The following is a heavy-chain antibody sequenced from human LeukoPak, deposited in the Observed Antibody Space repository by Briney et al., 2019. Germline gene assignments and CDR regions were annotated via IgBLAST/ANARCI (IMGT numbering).Heavy chain of an antibody. CDR1: GFTFSSHS. Sequence: GGSLRLSFPASGFTFSSHSMKWARQAPGKGLEGVSYISSSGSNIYYADSVKGRFTISRDNAKNSLYLQMNSLRAEDTAVYYCARKSLQGWNSDYWGEGILVTVSS. CDR3: ARKSLQGWNSDY. D-gene: IGHD1-7*01. CDR2: ISSSGSNI. J-gene: IGHJ4*02. V-gene: IGHV3-48*01.